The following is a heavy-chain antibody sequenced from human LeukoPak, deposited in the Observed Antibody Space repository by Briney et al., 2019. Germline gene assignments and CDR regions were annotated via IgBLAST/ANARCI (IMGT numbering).Heavy chain of an antibody. J-gene: IGHJ6*03. Sequence: SETLSLTCTVSGGSISSGSYYWSWIRQPAGKGLEWIGRIYTSGSTNYNPSLKSRVTISVDTSKNQFSLKLSSVTAADTAVYYCARGIVVVPAAGGFDYYYYMDVWGKGTTVTVS. CDR1: GGSISSGSYY. V-gene: IGHV4-61*02. D-gene: IGHD2-2*01. CDR2: IYTSGST. CDR3: ARGIVVVPAAGGFDYYYYMDV.